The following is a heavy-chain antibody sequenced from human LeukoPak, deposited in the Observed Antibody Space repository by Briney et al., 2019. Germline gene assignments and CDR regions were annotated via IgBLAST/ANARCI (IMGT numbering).Heavy chain of an antibody. Sequence: PGGSLTLSCPASGFTFSSYGMHWVRQAPGKGLEWVAVISYDGSNKYYADSVKGRFTISRDNSKNTLYLQMNSLRGEDTAVYYCAKVGSYHDFDYWGQGTLVTVSS. D-gene: IGHD3-22*01. CDR3: AKVGSYHDFDY. CDR2: ISYDGSNK. CDR1: GFTFSSYG. J-gene: IGHJ4*02. V-gene: IGHV3-30*18.